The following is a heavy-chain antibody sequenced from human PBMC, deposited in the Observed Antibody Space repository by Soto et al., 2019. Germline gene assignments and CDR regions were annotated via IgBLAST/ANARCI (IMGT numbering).Heavy chain of an antibody. J-gene: IGHJ6*02. V-gene: IGHV1-69*01. D-gene: IGHD2-8*01. CDR1: EGPFSSYA. CDR3: AREYCTNGVCYTHQPDYYYCYGMDV. Sequence: QVQLVQSGAAVKRPGSSVKVSSKAPEGPFSSYAISGVRQAPGQGLEWMGGLIPIFGTANYAQKFQGRVTITADESTSTADMELSSLRSEDTAVYYCAREYCTNGVCYTHQPDYYYCYGMDVWGQGTTVTVSS. CDR2: LIPIFGTA.